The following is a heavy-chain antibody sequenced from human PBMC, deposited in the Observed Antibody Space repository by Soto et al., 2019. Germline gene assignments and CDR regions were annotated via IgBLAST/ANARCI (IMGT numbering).Heavy chain of an antibody. CDR2: IWYDGSNK. D-gene: IGHD1-26*01. CDR3: ARGRQGDYYYYGMDV. J-gene: IGHJ6*02. Sequence: QVQLVESGGGVVQPGMSLRLSCAASGFIFSSYGMHWVRLAPGKGLEWVAVIWYDGSNKYYADSVKGRFTISRDNSKNTLYLQMNSLRAEDTAVYYCARGRQGDYYYYGMDVWGQGTTVTVSS. CDR1: GFIFSSYG. V-gene: IGHV3-33*01.